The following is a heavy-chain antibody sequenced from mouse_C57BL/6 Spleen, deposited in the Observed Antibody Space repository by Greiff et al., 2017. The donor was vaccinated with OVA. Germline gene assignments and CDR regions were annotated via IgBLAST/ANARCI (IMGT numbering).Heavy chain of an antibody. CDR3: VRDYSD. J-gene: IGHJ3*01. CDR2: LRRHRSPSAT. CDR1: GFTFNTYA. Sequence: EVQRVESGGGLVQPKGSLKLSCAASGFTFNTYAMHWVRQAPGKGLECFSLLRRHRSPSATYYADSVKDRFTISRDDSQSMLYLQMNNLKTEDTAMYYCVRDYSDWGQGTLVTVSA. D-gene: IGHD2-1*01. V-gene: IGHV10-3*01.